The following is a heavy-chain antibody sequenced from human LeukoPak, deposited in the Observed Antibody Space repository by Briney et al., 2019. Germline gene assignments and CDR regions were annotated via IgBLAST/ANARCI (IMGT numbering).Heavy chain of an antibody. CDR3: ARVGRGYSFNVYYFDY. CDR2: ISYDGSNK. J-gene: IGHJ4*02. CDR1: GFTFSNFA. V-gene: IGHV3-30*04. Sequence: GGSLRLSCAASGFTFSNFAMHWVRQAPGKGLEWVAIISYDGSNKYYADSVKGRFTISRDNSKNTLYLQMNSLRAEDAAVYYCARVGRGYSFNVYYFDYWGQGTLVTVSS. D-gene: IGHD5-18*01.